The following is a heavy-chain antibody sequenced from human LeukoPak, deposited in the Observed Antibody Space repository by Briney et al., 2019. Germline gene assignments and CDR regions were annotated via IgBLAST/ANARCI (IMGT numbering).Heavy chain of an antibody. CDR1: GYTFTSYG. J-gene: IGHJ5*02. D-gene: IGHD3-10*01. CDR3: ARAKFPYYYGSGSYYNGGNWFDP. V-gene: IGHV1-18*01. Sequence: ASVKVSCKASGYTFTSYGISWVRQAPGQGLEWMGWISAYNGNTNYAQKLQARVTMTTDTSTSAAYMELRSLRSDDTAVYYCARAKFPYYYGSGSYYNGGNWFDPWGQGTLVTVS. CDR2: ISAYNGNT.